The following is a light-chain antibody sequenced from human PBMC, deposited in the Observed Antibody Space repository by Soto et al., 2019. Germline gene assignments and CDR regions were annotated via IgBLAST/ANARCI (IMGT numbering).Light chain of an antibody. Sequence: QAVVTQPPSASGTPGQRVTISCSGSSSNIGTNAVNWYRHLPGTAPQLLIYRNNQRPSGVPDRFSGSKSGTSASLAISGLQSEDEADYYCSSWDDSLNGVFGGGTKLTVL. J-gene: IGLJ2*01. CDR1: SSNIGTNA. CDR2: RNN. V-gene: IGLV1-44*01. CDR3: SSWDDSLNGV.